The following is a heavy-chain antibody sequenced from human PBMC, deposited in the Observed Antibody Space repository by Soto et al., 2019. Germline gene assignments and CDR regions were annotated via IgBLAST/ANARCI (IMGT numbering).Heavy chain of an antibody. J-gene: IGHJ4*02. V-gene: IGHV1-18*04. Sequence: QVQLVQSGAEVKKPGASVKVSCKASGYTFTSYGISWVRQAPGQGLEWMGWISADNGNTNYAQKLKGRVTLTTDTSTSTASMELRSQRSDDTAVYYCARGVLRRYSYGNYFDYWGQGTLVTVSS. CDR1: GYTFTSYG. CDR2: ISADNGNT. D-gene: IGHD5-18*01. CDR3: ARGVLRRYSYGNYFDY.